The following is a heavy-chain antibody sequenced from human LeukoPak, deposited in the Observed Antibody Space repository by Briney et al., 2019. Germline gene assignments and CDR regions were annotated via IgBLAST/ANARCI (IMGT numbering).Heavy chain of an antibody. V-gene: IGHV3-30-3*01. CDR1: GFTFSSYA. D-gene: IGHD6-6*01. CDR3: ARESQTSIPFDY. CDR2: ISYDGSNK. J-gene: IGHJ4*02. Sequence: AGGSLRLSCAASGFTFSSYAMHWVRQAPGKGLEWVAVISYDGSNKYYADSVKGRFTISRDNSKNTLYLQMNSLRAEDTAVYYCARESQTSIPFDYWGQGTLVTVSS.